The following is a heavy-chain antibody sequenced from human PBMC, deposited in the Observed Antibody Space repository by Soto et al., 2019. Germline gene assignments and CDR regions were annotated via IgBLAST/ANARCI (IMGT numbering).Heavy chain of an antibody. V-gene: IGHV3-23*01. CDR1: GFTFSSYA. J-gene: IGHJ3*02. CDR3: AKDLLTGDSTQDAFDI. D-gene: IGHD7-27*01. Sequence: GGSLRLSCAASGFTFSSYAMSWVRQAPGKGLEWVSAISGSGGSTYYADSVKGRFTISRDNSKNTLYLQMNSLRAEDTAVYYCAKDLLTGDSTQDAFDIWGQGTMVTVSS. CDR2: ISGSGGST.